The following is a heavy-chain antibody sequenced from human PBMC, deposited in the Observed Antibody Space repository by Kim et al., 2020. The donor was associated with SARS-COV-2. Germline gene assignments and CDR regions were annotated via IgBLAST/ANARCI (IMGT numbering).Heavy chain of an antibody. J-gene: IGHJ4*02. CDR3: ARGDWNYVFLDY. CDR1: GGSISSYY. V-gene: IGHV4-59*13. CDR2: IYYSGST. D-gene: IGHD1-7*01. Sequence: SETLSLTCTVSGGSISSYYWSWIRQPPGKGLEWIGYIYYSGSTNYNPSLKSRVTISVDTSKNQFSLKLSSVTAADTAVYYCARGDWNYVFLDYWGQGTL.